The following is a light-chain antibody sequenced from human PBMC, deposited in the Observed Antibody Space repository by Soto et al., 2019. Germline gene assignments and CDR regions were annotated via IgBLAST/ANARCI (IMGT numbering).Light chain of an antibody. V-gene: IGLV1-40*01. J-gene: IGLJ3*02. Sequence: QLVLTQPPSVSGAPGQRVTISCTGNTSNIGAGRDVHWYQQLPGTAPKFLIYGNTNRPSGVPERFSGSKSGTSASLAITGLQAEDEADYYCQSYDNRLSAWVFGGGTKLTVL. CDR1: TSNIGAGRD. CDR2: GNT. CDR3: QSYDNRLSAWV.